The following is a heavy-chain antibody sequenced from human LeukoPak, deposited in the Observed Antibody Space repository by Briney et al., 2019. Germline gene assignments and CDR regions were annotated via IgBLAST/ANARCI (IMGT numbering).Heavy chain of an antibody. J-gene: IGHJ4*02. V-gene: IGHV4-59*01. CDR2: IYYSGST. CDR1: GGSISSYY. D-gene: IGHD6-13*01. CDR3: ARVYAGGKHKFIAAAGKGDYFDY. Sequence: SETLSLTCTVSGGSISSYYWSWIRQPPGKGLEWLGYIYYSGSTNYNPSLKSRVTISVDTSKDQFSLKLSSVTAADTAVYYCARVYAGGKHKFIAAAGKGDYFDYWGQGTLVTVSS.